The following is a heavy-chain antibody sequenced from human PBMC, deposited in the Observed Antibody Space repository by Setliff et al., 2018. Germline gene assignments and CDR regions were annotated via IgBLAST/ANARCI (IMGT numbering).Heavy chain of an antibody. D-gene: IGHD3-9*01. CDR1: GYTFTGYY. V-gene: IGHV1-2*02. J-gene: IGHJ6*02. Sequence: ASVKVSCKASGYTFTGYYMHWVRQAPGQGLEWMGWINPNSGGTNYAQKFQGRVTMTRDTSISTAYMELSRLRSDDTAVYYCARERALLRYFDWSSYYYYYGMDVWGQGTTVTVPS. CDR3: ARERALLRYFDWSSYYYYYGMDV. CDR2: INPNSGGT.